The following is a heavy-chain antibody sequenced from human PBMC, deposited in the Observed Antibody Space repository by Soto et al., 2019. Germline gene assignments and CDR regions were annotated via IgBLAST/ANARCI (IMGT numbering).Heavy chain of an antibody. Sequence: GGSLRLSCAASGFTFSSYAMSWVRQAPGKGLEWVSAISGSGGSTYYADSVKGRLTISRDNSKNTLYLQMNSLRAEDTAVYYCAKDKRIAVAGNLHYWGQGSLVPVAS. V-gene: IGHV3-23*01. CDR1: GFTFSSYA. J-gene: IGHJ1*01. CDR2: ISGSGGST. D-gene: IGHD6-19*01. CDR3: AKDKRIAVAGNLHY.